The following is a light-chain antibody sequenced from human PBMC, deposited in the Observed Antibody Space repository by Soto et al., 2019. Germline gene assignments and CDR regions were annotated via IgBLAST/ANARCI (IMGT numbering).Light chain of an antibody. J-gene: IGKJ4*01. CDR1: QSVSNN. CDR2: AAS. CDR3: QQYNNWPPLT. Sequence: EIVMSQSPATLSVSPGERATLSCRASQSVSNNLAWYQQKPGQAPRLLIYAASTRATGIPARFSSSGSATEFTLTISSLQSEDFAVYYCQQYNNWPPLTFGGGTKVEIK. V-gene: IGKV3-15*01.